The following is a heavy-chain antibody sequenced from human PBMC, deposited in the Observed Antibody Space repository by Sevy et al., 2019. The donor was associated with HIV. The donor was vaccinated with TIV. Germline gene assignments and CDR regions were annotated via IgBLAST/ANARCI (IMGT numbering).Heavy chain of an antibody. CDR2: IKQDGSEK. J-gene: IGHJ6*02. V-gene: IGHV3-7*04. CDR3: AGVRCSSTGCFIYFYYYGMDV. D-gene: IGHD2-2*01. CDR1: GFTFSSYW. Sequence: GGSLRLSCAASGFTFSSYWMSWVRQAPGKGLEWVANIKQDGSEKYYVDSVKGRFTISRDNAKNSLYLQMNSLRAEDTAVYYCAGVRCSSTGCFIYFYYYGMDVWGQGTTVTVSS.